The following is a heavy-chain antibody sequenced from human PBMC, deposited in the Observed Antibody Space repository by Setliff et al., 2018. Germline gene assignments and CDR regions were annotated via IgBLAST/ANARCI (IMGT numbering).Heavy chain of an antibody. CDR1: GFTLTTYG. V-gene: IGHV3-30*02. D-gene: IGHD3-10*01. CDR3: AKEQEITLVPGIIPDAFDL. Sequence: LKISCAASGFTLTTYGISWVRQAPGKGLEWVTFIRSDGNKKYFGDSVKGRFSISRDNSKNTVYLQMNSLKIEDTAVYFCAKEQEITLVPGIIPDAFDLWGQGTMVTVSS. J-gene: IGHJ3*01. CDR2: IRSDGNKK.